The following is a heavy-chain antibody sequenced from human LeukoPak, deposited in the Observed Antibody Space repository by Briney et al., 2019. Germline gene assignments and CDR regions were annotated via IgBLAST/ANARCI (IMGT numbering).Heavy chain of an antibody. D-gene: IGHD1-26*01. CDR3: ARGVGATTVWFDP. V-gene: IGHV4-34*01. J-gene: IGHJ5*02. CDR2: INHSGST. Sequence: SETLSLTCAVYGGSFSGYYWSWIRQPPGKGLEWIGEINHSGSTNYNPSLKSRVTISVDTSKNQFSLKLSSVTAADTAVYYCARGVGATTVWFDPWGQGTLVTVSS. CDR1: GGSFSGYY.